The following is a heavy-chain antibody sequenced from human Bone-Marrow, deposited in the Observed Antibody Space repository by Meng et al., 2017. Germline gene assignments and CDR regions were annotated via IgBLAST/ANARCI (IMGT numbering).Heavy chain of an antibody. CDR3: ARQAGVAARRGNFDD. CDR1: GGSISSGGYY. J-gene: IGHJ4*02. Sequence: QVQLQESGPGLVKPSQTLSLTCTVSGGSISSGGYYWSWIRQHPGKGLEWIGYIYYSESTYYNPSLKSRVIISVDTSKNQFSLKLSSVTAADTAVYYCARQAGVAARRGNFDDWGQGTLVTVSS. V-gene: IGHV4-31*03. CDR2: IYYSEST. D-gene: IGHD6-6*01.